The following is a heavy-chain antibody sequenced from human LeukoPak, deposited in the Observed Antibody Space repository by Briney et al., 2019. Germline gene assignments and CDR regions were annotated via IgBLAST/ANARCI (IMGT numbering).Heavy chain of an antibody. CDR1: GGSFSGYY. V-gene: IGHV4-34*01. Sequence: PSETLSLTCAVYGGSFSGYYWRWLRQPPGKGLEWVGEINHCGSTNYNPSLKSRVTISVDTSKNQFFLKLSSVTAADTAVYYCAREGAAYCSGGSCYSKAFDIWGQGTMVTVSS. CDR2: INHCGST. D-gene: IGHD2-15*01. CDR3: AREGAAYCSGGSCYSKAFDI. J-gene: IGHJ3*02.